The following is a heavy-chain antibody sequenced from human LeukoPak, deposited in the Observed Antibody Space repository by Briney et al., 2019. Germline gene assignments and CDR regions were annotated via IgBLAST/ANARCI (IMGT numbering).Heavy chain of an antibody. Sequence: SGTLSLTCAVSGASISSNNWWNWVRQPPGKGLEWIGEIYHSGSTNYSPSLKSRITISVDTSKNQFSLKLSSVTAADTAVYYCASGVVVITTRPFDYWGQGTLVTVSS. CDR1: GASISSNNW. D-gene: IGHD3-22*01. J-gene: IGHJ4*02. CDR2: IYHSGST. V-gene: IGHV4-4*02. CDR3: ASGVVVITTRPFDY.